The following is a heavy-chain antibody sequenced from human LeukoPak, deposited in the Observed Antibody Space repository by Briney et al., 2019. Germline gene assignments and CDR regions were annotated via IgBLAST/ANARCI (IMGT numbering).Heavy chain of an antibody. V-gene: IGHV4-34*01. J-gene: IGHJ6*03. CDR3: ARGRQDVTRIGVVMTAGCNYLNV. CDR1: GGSFSGYY. Sequence: SGTLSLTCAVSGGSFSGYYWTWIRQTPEKGLEWIGEMYSSGSTNYNPSLKSRVTISVDTSKNQFSLKLSSVTAADTAVYYCARGRQDVTRIGVVMTAGCNYLNVWAKEPTVTAS. CDR2: MYSSGST. D-gene: IGHD3-22*01.